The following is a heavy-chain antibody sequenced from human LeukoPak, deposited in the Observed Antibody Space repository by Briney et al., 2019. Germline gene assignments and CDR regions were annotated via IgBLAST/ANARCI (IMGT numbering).Heavy chain of an antibody. Sequence: SETLSLTCTVSGGSISSYYWSWIRQPPGKGLEWIGYIYYSGSTNYNPSLKSRVTISVDTSKNQFSLKLSSVTAADTAAYYCARDPGSGDSSGDFDYWGQGTLVTVSS. CDR3: ARDPGSGDSSGDFDY. D-gene: IGHD3-10*01. V-gene: IGHV4-59*01. CDR2: IYYSGST. CDR1: GGSISSYY. J-gene: IGHJ4*02.